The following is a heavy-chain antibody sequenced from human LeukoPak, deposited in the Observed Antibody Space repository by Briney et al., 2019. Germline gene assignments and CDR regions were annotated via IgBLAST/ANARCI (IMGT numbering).Heavy chain of an antibody. CDR3: ARFWNYSTMYYYYYMDV. Sequence: SETLSLTCAVYGGSFSGYYWSWIRQPPGRGLEWIGEINHSGSTNYNPSLKSRVTISVDTSKNQFSLKLSSVTAADSAVYYCARFWNYSTMYYYYYMDVWGKGTTVTVSS. J-gene: IGHJ6*03. CDR2: INHSGST. CDR1: GGSFSGYY. D-gene: IGHD1-7*01. V-gene: IGHV4-34*01.